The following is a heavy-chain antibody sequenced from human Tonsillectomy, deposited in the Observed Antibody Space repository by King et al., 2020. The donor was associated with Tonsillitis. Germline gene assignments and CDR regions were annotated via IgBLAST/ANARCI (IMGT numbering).Heavy chain of an antibody. V-gene: IGHV3-21*06. J-gene: IGHJ4*02. CDR2: ISSSSEFI. D-gene: IGHD3-10*01. Sequence: QLVQSGGGLVKPGGSLRLSCAASGFTFSSYTMNWGRLAPGKGLEWVSSISSSSEFIFYADSLKGRFTISRDNAKNSLYLQMNSLRAEDTAVYFCAKTPGSYDYSFDKWGQGTLVTVSS. CDR1: GFTFSSYT. CDR3: AKTPGSYDYSFDK.